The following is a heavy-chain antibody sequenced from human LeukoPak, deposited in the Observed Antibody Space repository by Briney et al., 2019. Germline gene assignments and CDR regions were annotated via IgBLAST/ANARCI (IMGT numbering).Heavy chain of an antibody. CDR2: IIPIVNMA. V-gene: IGHV1-69*04. CDR1: GGTSNNFA. D-gene: IGHD2-15*01. J-gene: IGHJ6*02. Sequence: ASVKVSCKATGGTSNNFAFKWVRQAPGQGLEWMGRIIPIVNMADYAQKFQGRVTIIADKSSNTAYMELSSLRSEDTAVYYCATKDGVPDTYAGYFFGMDVWGQGTTVTVSS. CDR3: ATKDGVPDTYAGYFFGMDV.